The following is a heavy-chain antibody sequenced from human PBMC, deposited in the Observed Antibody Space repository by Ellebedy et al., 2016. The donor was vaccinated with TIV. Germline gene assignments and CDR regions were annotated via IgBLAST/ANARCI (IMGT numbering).Heavy chain of an antibody. D-gene: IGHD2-21*01. J-gene: IGHJ6*02. V-gene: IGHV3-30-3*01. CDR1: GFTFSSYA. CDR3: ARDVEGETYYYYGMDV. Sequence: GGSLRLXXAASGFTFSSYAMHWVRQAPGKGLEWVAVISYDGSNKYYADSVKGRFTISRDNSKNTPYLQMNSLRAEDTAVYYCARDVEGETYYYYGMDVWGQGTTVTVS. CDR2: ISYDGSNK.